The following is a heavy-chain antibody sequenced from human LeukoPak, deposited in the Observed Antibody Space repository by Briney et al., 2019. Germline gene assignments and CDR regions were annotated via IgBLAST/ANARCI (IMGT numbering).Heavy chain of an antibody. CDR1: GGTFSSYT. J-gene: IGHJ5*02. D-gene: IGHD2-15*01. CDR2: IIPILGIA. Sequence: SVKVSCKASGGTFSSYTISWVRQAPGQGLEWMGRIIPILGIANYAQKFQGRVTITADKSTSTAYMELSSLRSDDTAVYYCARRYCSGGSCWDAMWFDPWGQGNLVTVSS. CDR3: ARRYCSGGSCWDAMWFDP. V-gene: IGHV1-69*02.